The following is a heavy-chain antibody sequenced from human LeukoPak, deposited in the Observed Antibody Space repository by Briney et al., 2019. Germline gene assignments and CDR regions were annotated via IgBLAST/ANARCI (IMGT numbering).Heavy chain of an antibody. Sequence: ASVKVPCKASGYTFTGYYMHWVRQAPGQGLEWMGWINPNSGGTNYAQKFQGRVTMTRDTSISTAYMELSRLRSDDTAVYYCARTVDYYDSIDYWGQGTLVTVSS. CDR1: GYTFTGYY. CDR2: INPNSGGT. CDR3: ARTVDYYDSIDY. D-gene: IGHD3-22*01. J-gene: IGHJ4*02. V-gene: IGHV1-2*02.